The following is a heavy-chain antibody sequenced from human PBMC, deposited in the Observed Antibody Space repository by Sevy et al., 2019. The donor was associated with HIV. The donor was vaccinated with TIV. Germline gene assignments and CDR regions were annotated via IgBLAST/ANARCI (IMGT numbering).Heavy chain of an antibody. Sequence: SETLSLTCTVSGGSISSSSYYWGWIRQPPGKGLEWIGSIYYSGSTYYNPSLKSRVPISVDTSKNQFSLRLSSVTAADTAVYYCARQRGSSWYVAFDIWGQGTMVTVSS. D-gene: IGHD6-13*01. CDR3: ARQRGSSWYVAFDI. V-gene: IGHV4-39*01. CDR2: IYYSGST. CDR1: GGSISSSSYY. J-gene: IGHJ3*02.